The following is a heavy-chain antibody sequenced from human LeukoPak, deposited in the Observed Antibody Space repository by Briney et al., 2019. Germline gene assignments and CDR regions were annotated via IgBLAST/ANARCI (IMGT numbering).Heavy chain of an antibody. CDR2: INHSGST. CDR1: GGSFSGYY. CDR3: ARGSDIAAAGLNRFDP. D-gene: IGHD6-13*01. Sequence: SETLSLTCAVYGGSFSGYYWSWIRQSPGKGLEWIGEINHSGSTNYNPSLKSRVTISVDTSKNQFSLKLSSVTAADTAVYYCARGSDIAAAGLNRFDPWGQGTLVTVSS. J-gene: IGHJ5*02. V-gene: IGHV4-34*01.